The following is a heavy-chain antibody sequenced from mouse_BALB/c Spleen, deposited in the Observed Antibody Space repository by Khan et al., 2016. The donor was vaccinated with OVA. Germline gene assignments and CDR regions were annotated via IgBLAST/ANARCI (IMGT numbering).Heavy chain of an antibody. CDR3: ARDRGKVYRYAAY. CDR2: IRNKANGYTT. D-gene: IGHD2-14*01. V-gene: IGHV7-3*02. J-gene: IGHJ3*01. CDR1: GFTFTDYY. Sequence: EVELVESGGGLVQPGDSLRLSCATSGFTFTDYYMSWVRQPPGKALEWLGFIRNKANGYTTEYSASVKGRFTISRDNSQSILYLQMNNLRAEDSATYYCARDRGKVYRYAAYWGQGTLVTVSA.